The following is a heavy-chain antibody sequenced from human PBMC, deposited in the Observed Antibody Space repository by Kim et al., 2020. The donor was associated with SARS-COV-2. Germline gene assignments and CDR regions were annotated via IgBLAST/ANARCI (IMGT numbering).Heavy chain of an antibody. CDR3: AKDTTYGSGNEPLFD. D-gene: IGHD3-10*01. V-gene: IGHV3-33*06. J-gene: IGHJ4*02. Sequence: GGSLRLSCAASGFTFSSYGLHWVRQAPGKGLEWVAVIWYDGSNKYYADSVKGRFIITRDNSKNTLYLQMNSLRAEDTAVYYCAKDTTYGSGNEPLFDWGQGTLVTVSS. CDR1: GFTFSSYG. CDR2: IWYDGSNK.